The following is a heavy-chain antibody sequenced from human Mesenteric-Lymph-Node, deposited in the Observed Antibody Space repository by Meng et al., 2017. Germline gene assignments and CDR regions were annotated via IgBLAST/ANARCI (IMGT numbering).Heavy chain of an antibody. V-gene: IGHV1-2*06. CDR3: AREEGPSSSWYVDY. J-gene: IGHJ4*02. Sequence: QVQLVQPGAEVKKPGASVKVSCKASGYTFTGYNMHWVRQAPGQGLEWMGRINPNSGGTNYAQKFQGRVTMTRDTSISTAYMELSRLRSDDTAVYYCAREEGPSSSWYVDYWGQGTLVTVSS. D-gene: IGHD6-13*01. CDR2: INPNSGGT. CDR1: GYTFTGYN.